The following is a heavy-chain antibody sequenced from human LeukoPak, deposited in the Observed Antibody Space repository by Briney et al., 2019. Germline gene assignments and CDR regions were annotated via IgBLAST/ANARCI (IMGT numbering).Heavy chain of an antibody. J-gene: IGHJ4*02. CDR3: AVDIVVVPAAPTIDY. Sequence: GGSLRLSCAASGFTFSSYGMHWVRQAPGKGLEWVAVIWYDGSNKYYADSVKGRFTISRGNSKSTLYLQMNSLRAEDTAVYYCAVDIVVVPAAPTIDYWGQGTLVTVSS. D-gene: IGHD2-2*01. V-gene: IGHV3-33*01. CDR1: GFTFSSYG. CDR2: IWYDGSNK.